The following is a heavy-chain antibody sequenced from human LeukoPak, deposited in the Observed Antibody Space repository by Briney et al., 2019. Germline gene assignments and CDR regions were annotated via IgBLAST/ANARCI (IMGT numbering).Heavy chain of an antibody. CDR1: GYTFTSYD. Sequence: ASVKVSCKASGYTFTSYDINWVRQATGQGLEWMGWMNPNSGNTGYAQRFQGRVTMTRNTSISTAYMELSSLRSEDTAVYYCARGSTGYSSSLVWGKGTTVTVSS. CDR3: ARGSTGYSSSLV. CDR2: MNPNSGNT. D-gene: IGHD6-13*01. V-gene: IGHV1-8*01. J-gene: IGHJ6*04.